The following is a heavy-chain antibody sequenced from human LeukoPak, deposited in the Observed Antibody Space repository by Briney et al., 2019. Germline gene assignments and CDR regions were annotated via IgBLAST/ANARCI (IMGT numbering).Heavy chain of an antibody. V-gene: IGHV3-66*01. CDR3: AQDIAWGAFDH. Sequence: PGGSLRLSCAASEFSVGSNYMAWVRQAPGKGLEWVSLIYSGGSTYYADSVKGRFTISRDDSKNTLSLQMNSLRVEDTAVYYCAQDIAWGAFDHWGQGTLVTVSS. D-gene: IGHD7-27*01. J-gene: IGHJ4*02. CDR1: EFSVGSNY. CDR2: IYSGGST.